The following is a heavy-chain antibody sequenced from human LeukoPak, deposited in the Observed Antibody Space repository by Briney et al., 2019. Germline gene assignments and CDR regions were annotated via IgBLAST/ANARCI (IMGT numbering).Heavy chain of an antibody. CDR3: AAPYSGSYNDLDY. V-gene: IGHV1-58*01. CDR1: GFTFTSSA. D-gene: IGHD1-26*01. J-gene: IGHJ4*02. Sequence: SVKVSCKASGFTFTSSAVQWVRQARGQRLEWIGWIVVGSGNTNYAQKFQERVTITRDMSTSTAYMELSSLRSEDTAVYYCAAPYSGSYNDLDYWGQGTLVTVSS. CDR2: IVVGSGNT.